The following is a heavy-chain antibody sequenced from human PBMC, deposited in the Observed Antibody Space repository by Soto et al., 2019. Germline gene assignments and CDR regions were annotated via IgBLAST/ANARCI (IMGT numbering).Heavy chain of an antibody. CDR3: ARAEVDYGDYPANFDY. CDR2: IYYSGST. J-gene: IGHJ4*02. D-gene: IGHD4-17*01. V-gene: IGHV4-59*01. CDR1: GGSISSYY. Sequence: SETLSLTCTVSGGSISSYYWSWIRQPPGKGLEWIGYIYYSGSTNYNPSLKSRVTISVDTSKNQFSLKLSSVTAADTAVYYCARAEVDYGDYPANFDYWGQGTLVTVSS.